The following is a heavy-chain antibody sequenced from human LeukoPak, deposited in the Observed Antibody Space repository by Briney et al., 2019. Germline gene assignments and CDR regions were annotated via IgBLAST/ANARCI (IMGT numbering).Heavy chain of an antibody. D-gene: IGHD3-3*01. V-gene: IGHV1-69*05. Sequence: GASVKVSCKASGGTFSSYAISWVRQAPGQGLEWMGGIIPIFGTANYAQKFQGRVTITTDESTSTAYMELSSLRSEDTAVYYCGLSDYDFWSGVDYWGQGTLVTVSS. CDR2: IIPIFGTA. J-gene: IGHJ4*02. CDR1: GGTFSSYA. CDR3: GLSDYDFWSGVDY.